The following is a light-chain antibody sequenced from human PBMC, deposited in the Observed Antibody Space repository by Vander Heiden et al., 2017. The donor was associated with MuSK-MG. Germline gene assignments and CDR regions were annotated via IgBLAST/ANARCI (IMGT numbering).Light chain of an antibody. CDR1: QSVRVNY. CDR3: QQYGTSPRT. CDR2: GAS. Sequence: EIVLTQSPGTLYLSPGARATLSGRASQSVRVNYLAWYHQKPGQAPRLLLWGASNRASGTQDRFTGSGSGTDFTLTISRLEPEDFAVYYCQQYGTSPRTFGQGTRVDI. J-gene: IGKJ1*01. V-gene: IGKV3-20*01.